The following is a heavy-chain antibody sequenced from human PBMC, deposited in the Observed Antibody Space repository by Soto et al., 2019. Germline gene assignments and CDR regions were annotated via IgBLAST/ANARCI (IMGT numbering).Heavy chain of an antibody. CDR3: ARALREGSAPSD. Sequence: SVKVSCKASGGTFSSYAISCVRQAPGQGLEWMGGIIPIFGTANYAQKFQGRATITADESTSTAYMELSSLRSEDTAVYYCARALREGSAPSDWGQGTLVTVSS. J-gene: IGHJ4*02. D-gene: IGHD2-15*01. V-gene: IGHV1-69*13. CDR2: IIPIFGTA. CDR1: GGTFSSYA.